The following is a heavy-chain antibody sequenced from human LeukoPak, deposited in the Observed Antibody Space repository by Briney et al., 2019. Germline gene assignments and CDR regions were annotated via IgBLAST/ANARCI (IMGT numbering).Heavy chain of an antibody. V-gene: IGHV1-18*01. CDR2: ISAYNSNR. D-gene: IGHD3-10*01. J-gene: IGHJ4*02. Sequence: ASVKVSCKASGYTFTSYGISWARQAPGHGIEWMGWISAYNSNRNYAQKLQGRVTMTTDTSTSTAYMELRGLRSDDTAVYYCARDGPNRNYYGSGSKLDYWGQGTLVTVSS. CDR1: GYTFTSYG. CDR3: ARDGPNRNYYGSGSKLDY.